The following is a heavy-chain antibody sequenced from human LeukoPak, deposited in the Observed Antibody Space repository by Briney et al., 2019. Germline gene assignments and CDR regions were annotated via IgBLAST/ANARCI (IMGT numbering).Heavy chain of an antibody. D-gene: IGHD3-10*01. V-gene: IGHV3-23*01. CDR1: GFTFSSYG. CDR3: ARAKPKNMVRGLIMRRESRYYFDY. CDR2: ISGSGHRT. J-gene: IGHJ4*02. Sequence: GGSLRLSCAASGFTFSSYGVSWVRQAPGKGLEWVSGISGSGHRTYYADSVKGRFTISRDNSKSTLYLQMNSLRAEDTAVYYCARAKPKNMVRGLIMRRESRYYFDYWGQGTLVTVSS.